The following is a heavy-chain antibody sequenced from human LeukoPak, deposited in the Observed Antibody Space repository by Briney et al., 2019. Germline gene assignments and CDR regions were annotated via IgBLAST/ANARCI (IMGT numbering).Heavy chain of an antibody. Sequence: GGSLRVSCAASGFTFSNYGMHWVRRAPGKGLEWVSSISSSSYIYYADSVKGRFTISRDNAKNSLYLQMNSLRAEDTAVYYCAREGYYYDSSGLVGWGQGTLVTVSS. CDR1: GFTFSNYG. CDR3: AREGYYYDSSGLVG. D-gene: IGHD3-22*01. V-gene: IGHV3-21*01. CDR2: ISSSSYI. J-gene: IGHJ4*02.